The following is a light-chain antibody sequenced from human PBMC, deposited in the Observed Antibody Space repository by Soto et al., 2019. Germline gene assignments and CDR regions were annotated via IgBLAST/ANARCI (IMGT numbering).Light chain of an antibody. Sequence: IVMTQSPDSLAVSLGERAPINCKSSQRVLYSSNNKNYLAWYQQKPGQPPKLLIYCASTRESVVPDRFSGSGSGTDFSITVSSVQVEDVAVYCCQQSYNTPPRTFGQGTKVEIK. CDR1: QRVLYSSNNKNY. V-gene: IGKV4-1*01. CDR3: QQSYNTPPRT. CDR2: CAS. J-gene: IGKJ1*01.